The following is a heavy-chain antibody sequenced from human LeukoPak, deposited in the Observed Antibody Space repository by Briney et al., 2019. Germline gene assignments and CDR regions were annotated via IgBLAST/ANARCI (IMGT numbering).Heavy chain of an antibody. V-gene: IGHV3-7*01. CDR2: IKQDGSEK. CDR1: GFSFNTYW. CDR3: ARNPYGVLDY. J-gene: IGHJ4*02. D-gene: IGHD4-17*01. Sequence: GGSLRLSCAVSGFSFNTYWMAWVRQAPGKGLEWVANIKQDGSEKYYVDSVKGRFTISRDNAKNSLYLQMNSLRAEDTAVYYCARNPYGVLDYWGQGTLVTVAS.